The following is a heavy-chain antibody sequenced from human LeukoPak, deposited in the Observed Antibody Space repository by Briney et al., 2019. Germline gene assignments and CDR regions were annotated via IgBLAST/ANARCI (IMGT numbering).Heavy chain of an antibody. J-gene: IGHJ4*02. Sequence: GEPLKISSQGSGSGFTTYRIGWVRPMPGKGLEWKGIIYPGDSDTRYTPSFQGQVTISADKSISTASLQWSSLKASDTAMYYCARLEVLRYFLDYWGQGTLVTVSS. CDR2: IYPGDSDT. CDR3: ARLEVLRYFLDY. V-gene: IGHV5-51*01. CDR1: GSGFTTYR. D-gene: IGHD3-9*01.